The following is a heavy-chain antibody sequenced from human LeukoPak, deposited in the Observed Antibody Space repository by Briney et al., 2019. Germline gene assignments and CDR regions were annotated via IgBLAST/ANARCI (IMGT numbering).Heavy chain of an antibody. Sequence: GVSLTLSCTASRFPLSSYDMSWLRQAPGKGLEWVSAMSDSAYNTYYTDSVKRMLTISRHNPKNTLYLHMNSLRAEDTAVYHCAKDKVEMATGPLRGEYWGQGTLVTVSS. CDR2: MSDSAYNT. D-gene: IGHD5-24*01. CDR1: RFPLSSYD. J-gene: IGHJ4*02. V-gene: IGHV3-23*01. CDR3: AKDKVEMATGPLRGEY.